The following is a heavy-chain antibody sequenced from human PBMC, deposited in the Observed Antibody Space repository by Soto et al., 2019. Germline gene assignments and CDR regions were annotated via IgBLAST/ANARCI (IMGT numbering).Heavy chain of an antibody. CDR2: IYSGGST. CDR3: ARSSGVDIVASVLEDEYYFDY. J-gene: IGHJ4*02. CDR1: GFTVSSNY. V-gene: IGHV3-66*01. Sequence: GGSLRLSCAASGFTVSSNYMSWVRQAPGKGLEWVSVIYSGGSTYYADSVKGRFTISRDNSKNTLYLQMNSLRAEDTAVYYCARSSGVDIVASVLEDEYYFDYWGQGTLVTVSS. D-gene: IGHD5-12*01.